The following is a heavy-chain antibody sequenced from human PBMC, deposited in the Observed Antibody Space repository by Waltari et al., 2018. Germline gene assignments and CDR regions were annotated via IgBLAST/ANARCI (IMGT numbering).Heavy chain of an antibody. Sequence: EVQLVQSGAEVKKPGESLKISCKGSGYSFTSYWIGWMRQMPGKGLEWMGIIYPGDSDTRYSPSFQGQVTISADKSISTAYLQWSSLKASDTAMYYCARLIVPVVTHDAFDIWGQGTMVTVSS. D-gene: IGHD2-15*01. J-gene: IGHJ3*02. V-gene: IGHV5-51*03. CDR1: GYSFTSYW. CDR2: IYPGDSDT. CDR3: ARLIVPVVTHDAFDI.